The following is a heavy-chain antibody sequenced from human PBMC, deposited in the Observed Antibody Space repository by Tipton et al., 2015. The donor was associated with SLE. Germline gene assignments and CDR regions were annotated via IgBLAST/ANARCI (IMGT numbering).Heavy chain of an antibody. CDR2: ISGSGGST. D-gene: IGHD6-19*01. CDR1: GFTFSNYG. J-gene: IGHJ4*02. Sequence: SLRLSCAASGFTFSNYGMHWVRQAPGKGLEWVSAISGSGGSTYYADSVKGRFTISRDNAKNSLYLQMNSLRAEDTAVYYCARDGRQWLVNLADYWGQGTLVTVSS. V-gene: IGHV3-21*04. CDR3: ARDGRQWLVNLADY.